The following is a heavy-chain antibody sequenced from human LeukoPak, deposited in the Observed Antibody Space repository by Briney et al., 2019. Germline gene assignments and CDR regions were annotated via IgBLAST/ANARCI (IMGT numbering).Heavy chain of an antibody. CDR2: IYHSGST. J-gene: IGHJ4*02. Sequence: PSETLSLTCTVSAYSISGGYYWGWIRQPPGKGLEWIGNIYHSGSTYYNPSLKSRVTISVDTSKNQFSLKLNSVTAADTAVYYCARVGYNYAFGDWGQGTLVTVSS. V-gene: IGHV4-38-2*02. CDR3: ARVGYNYAFGD. D-gene: IGHD1-1*01. CDR1: AYSISGGYY.